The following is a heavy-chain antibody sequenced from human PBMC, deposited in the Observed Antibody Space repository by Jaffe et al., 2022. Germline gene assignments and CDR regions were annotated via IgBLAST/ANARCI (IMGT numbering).Heavy chain of an antibody. V-gene: IGHV3-66*02. Sequence: EVLLVESGGGLVQPGESLTLSCAASEFPVSNHYMSWVRQAPGKGLEWVSVIYSGGPTYYADSVKGRFTISRDNSKNTVFLQMNRLRTDDTAVYYCARDFTVGRGLIPRTNYMDVWGKGTTVTVSS. CDR1: EFPVSNHY. J-gene: IGHJ6*03. CDR3: ARDFTVGRGLIPRTNYMDV. D-gene: IGHD3-10*01. CDR2: IYSGGPT.